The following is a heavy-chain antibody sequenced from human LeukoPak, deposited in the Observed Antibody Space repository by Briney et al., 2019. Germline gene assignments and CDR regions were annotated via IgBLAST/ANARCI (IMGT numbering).Heavy chain of an antibody. CDR2: INSDGSST. J-gene: IGHJ4*02. Sequence: GGSLRLSCAASGFTFRSYWMHWVRQAPGKGLVWVSRINSDGSSTSYADSVKGRFTISRDNAKNTLYLQMNSLRAEDTAVYYCASAYYSDTRGFDYWGQGTLVTVSS. CDR3: ASAYYSDTRGFDY. V-gene: IGHV3-74*01. D-gene: IGHD3-22*01. CDR1: GFTFRSYW.